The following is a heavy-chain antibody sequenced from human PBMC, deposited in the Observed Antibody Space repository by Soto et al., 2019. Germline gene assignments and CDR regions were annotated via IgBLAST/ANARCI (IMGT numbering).Heavy chain of an antibody. CDR3: ARMNDYVWGNYRVFDY. Sequence: SETLSLTGSVSGGSISSSYGSWIRQPPGKGLEWIGYIFYSGNTNYNPSLKSRVTISVDTSKNQFSLQLSSVTAADTAVYYCARMNDYVWGNYRVFDYWGQGTLVTV. V-gene: IGHV4-59*01. J-gene: IGHJ4*02. CDR2: IFYSGNT. D-gene: IGHD3-16*02. CDR1: GGSISSSY.